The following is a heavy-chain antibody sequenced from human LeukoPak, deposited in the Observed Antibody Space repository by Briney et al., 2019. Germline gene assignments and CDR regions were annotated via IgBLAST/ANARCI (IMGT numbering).Heavy chain of an antibody. Sequence: SETLSLTCTVSGGSISSGGYYWSWIRQHPGKGLEWIGYIYYSGSTYYNPSLKGRVTISVDTSKNQFSLKLSSVTAADTAVYYCARGPYYYDSSGYYDYWGQGTLVTVSS. CDR1: GGSISSGGYY. CDR2: IYYSGST. V-gene: IGHV4-31*03. CDR3: ARGPYYYDSSGYYDY. D-gene: IGHD3-22*01. J-gene: IGHJ4*02.